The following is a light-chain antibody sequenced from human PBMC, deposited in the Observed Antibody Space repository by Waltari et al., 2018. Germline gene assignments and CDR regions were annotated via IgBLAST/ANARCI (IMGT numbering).Light chain of an antibody. CDR2: DVA. V-gene: IGLV2-14*03. Sequence: QSALTQPGSVSGAPGQSITIPCTGTTSDVGGYDYVSWYQHYPGEAPKLILYDVANRPSGVAKRFSGSKSGSTASLTISGLQAEDEALYYCTSKTTSNTLVFGGGTKVTVL. J-gene: IGLJ3*02. CDR1: TSDVGGYDY. CDR3: TSKTTSNTLV.